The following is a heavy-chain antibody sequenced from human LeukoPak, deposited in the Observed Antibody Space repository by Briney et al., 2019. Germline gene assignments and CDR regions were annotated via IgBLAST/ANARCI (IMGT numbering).Heavy chain of an antibody. CDR1: GFTFGDYA. J-gene: IGHJ4*02. CDR2: IRSKAFGETA. V-gene: IGHV3-49*04. Sequence: GGSLRLSCTVSGFTFGDYAINWVRQAPGKGLEWVGFIRSKAFGETAEYAASVKGRFTISRDDSKSIAYLQMNSLKTEDTAVYYCTRDRGSSTLGNYWGQGTLVTVSS. CDR3: TRDRGSSTLGNY. D-gene: IGHD7-27*01.